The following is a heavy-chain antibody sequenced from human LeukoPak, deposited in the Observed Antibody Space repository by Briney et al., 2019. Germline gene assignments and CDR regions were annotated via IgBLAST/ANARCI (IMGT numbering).Heavy chain of an antibody. V-gene: IGHV3-21*04. Sequence: GGSLRLSCAAPGFTFSNCSMNWVRQAPGKGLEWVSSISSSSSFIYYADSVKGRFTISRDNAKNSLFLQMNSLRAEDTAVYYCARGGRTTAELIDYWGQGTLVTVSS. CDR3: ARGGRTTAELIDY. D-gene: IGHD4-17*01. J-gene: IGHJ4*02. CDR2: ISSSSSFI. CDR1: GFTFSNCS.